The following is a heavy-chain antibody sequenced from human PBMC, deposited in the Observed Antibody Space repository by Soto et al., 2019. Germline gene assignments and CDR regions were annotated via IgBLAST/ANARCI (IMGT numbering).Heavy chain of an antibody. D-gene: IGHD5-12*01. Sequence: QVQLVQSGAEVKKPGSSVKVSCKASGGTFSSYAISWVRQAPGQGLEWMGGIIPIFGTANYAQKFQGRVTITADESTSTAYMVLSSLRSEDTAVYYCSGGDGYHFPPTLDYWGQGTLVTVSS. V-gene: IGHV1-69*01. CDR1: GGTFSSYA. J-gene: IGHJ4*02. CDR3: SGGDGYHFPPTLDY. CDR2: IIPIFGTA.